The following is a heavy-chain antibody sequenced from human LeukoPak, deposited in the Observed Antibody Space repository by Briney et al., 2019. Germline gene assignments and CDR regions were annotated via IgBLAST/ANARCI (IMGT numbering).Heavy chain of an antibody. CDR2: ISGSGSHT. D-gene: IGHD6-13*01. V-gene: IGHV3-11*06. J-gene: IGHJ5*02. CDR1: GFTFSDYY. CDR3: ARGGKATASNSSGWYGWFDP. Sequence: GGSLRLSCAASGFTFSDYYMSWIRQAPGKGLEWVSYISGSGSHTTYADSVRGRFTISRDNAKNSLSLQVNSLRADDTAVYYCARGGKATASNSSGWYGWFDPWGQGTVVTVSS.